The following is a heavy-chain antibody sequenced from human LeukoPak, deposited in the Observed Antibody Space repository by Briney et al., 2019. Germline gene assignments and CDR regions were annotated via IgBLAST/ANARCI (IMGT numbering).Heavy chain of an antibody. CDR2: INNDGSGT. CDR3: ARNGANCSGGSCYFYYFDY. J-gene: IGHJ4*02. V-gene: IGHV3-74*01. D-gene: IGHD2-15*01. Sequence: PGGSLRLSCAASGFTFSSYWMHWVRQAPGKGLMWVSRINNDGSGTVYADSVEGRFTISRDNAKNTVYLQMNSLRADDTAVYYCARNGANCSGGSCYFYYFDYWGQGTLVTVSS. CDR1: GFTFSSYW.